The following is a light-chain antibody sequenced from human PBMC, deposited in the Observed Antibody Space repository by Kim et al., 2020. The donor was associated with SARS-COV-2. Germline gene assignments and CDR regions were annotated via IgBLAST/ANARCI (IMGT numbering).Light chain of an antibody. CDR1: ESISGW. V-gene: IGKV1-5*03. J-gene: IGKJ2*01. Sequence: DIQMTQSPSTLSASVGDRVTITCRASESISGWLAWYQQQPGKAPKVLIYKASILENGVPSRFSGYGSGTEFTLTISSLQPDDIGTYYCQHYSTSPYTCGKETKLEI. CDR3: QHYSTSPYT. CDR2: KAS.